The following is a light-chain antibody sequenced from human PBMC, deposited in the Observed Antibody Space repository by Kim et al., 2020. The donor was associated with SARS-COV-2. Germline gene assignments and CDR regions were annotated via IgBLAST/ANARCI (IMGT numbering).Light chain of an antibody. V-gene: IGKV1-33*01. CDR1: QDISTY. J-gene: IGKJ4*01. CDR3: QRYDSPALS. CDR2: DVS. Sequence: DIQLTQSPSSLSASVGDRVTITCQASQDISTYLNWYQQKPGKAPKLLIYDVSHLHSGVPSRFSGSGSGSHFTLTISSLQPEDIATYSCQRYDSPALSFAGGTKLEI.